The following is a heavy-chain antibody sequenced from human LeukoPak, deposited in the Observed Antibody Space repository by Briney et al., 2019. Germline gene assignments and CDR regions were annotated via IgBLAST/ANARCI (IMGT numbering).Heavy chain of an antibody. CDR2: ISYDGSNK. CDR3: ARDPPGAHFDY. CDR1: GFTFSSYG. V-gene: IGHV3-30*03. Sequence: PGRSLRLSCAASGFTFSSYGMHWVRQAPGKGLEWVAVISYDGSNKYYADSVKGRFTISRDNSKNTLYLQMNSLRAEDTAVYYCARDPPGAHFDYWGQGTLVTVSS. D-gene: IGHD7-27*01. J-gene: IGHJ4*02.